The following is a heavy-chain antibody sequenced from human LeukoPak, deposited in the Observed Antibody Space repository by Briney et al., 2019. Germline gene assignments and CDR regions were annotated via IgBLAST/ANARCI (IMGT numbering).Heavy chain of an antibody. J-gene: IGHJ3*02. CDR3: ARFMRELLDADAFDI. CDR1: GGSISSSSYY. CDR2: IYYSGST. V-gene: IGHV4-61*05. Sequence: SETLSLTCTVSGGSISSSSYYWGWIRQPPGKGLEWIGYIYYSGSTNYNPSLKSRVAISVDTSKNQFSLKLSSVTAADTAVYYCARFMRELLDADAFDIWGQGTMVTVSS. D-gene: IGHD1-26*01.